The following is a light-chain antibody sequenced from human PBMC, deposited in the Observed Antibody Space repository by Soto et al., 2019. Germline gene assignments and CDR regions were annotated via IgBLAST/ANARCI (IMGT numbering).Light chain of an antibody. CDR1: SSNIGSNA. Sequence: QSVLTQPPSASGTPGQRVTISCSGSSSNIGSNAVSWYQHFPGTAPKVLIYSDDQRHSGIPVRFSGSKSGTSASLAISGLQAEDEADYYYAAWGDSLNTWVFGGGTKLTVL. CDR3: AAWGDSLNTWV. V-gene: IGLV1-44*01. J-gene: IGLJ3*02. CDR2: SDD.